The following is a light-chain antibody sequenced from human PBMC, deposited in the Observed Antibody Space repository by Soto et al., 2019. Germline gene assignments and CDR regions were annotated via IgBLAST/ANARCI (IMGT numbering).Light chain of an antibody. CDR1: QSVSSH. Sequence: EIMMTQSPATLSLSPGEGATLSCRASQSVSSHIAWYKQKPGQAPRLLIYGASIRATGIPARISGSGSGTEFTLTISSLKSEDFEVYYCQQYNNRPRTFGQGTKVDIK. CDR3: QQYNNRPRT. CDR2: GAS. J-gene: IGKJ1*01. V-gene: IGKV3-15*01.